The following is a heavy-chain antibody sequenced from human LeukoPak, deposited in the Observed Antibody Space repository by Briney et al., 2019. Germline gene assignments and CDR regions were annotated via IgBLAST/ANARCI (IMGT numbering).Heavy chain of an antibody. V-gene: IGHV1-18*01. J-gene: IGHJ5*02. CDR2: ISAYNGNT. CDR3: ARGLPNDISNWFDP. Sequence: ASVKVSCKASGYTFTSYGISWVRQAPGQGLEWMGWISAYNGNTNYAQKLQGRVTMTTDTSTSTAYMELRSLRSDDTAAYYCARGLPNDISNWFDPWGQGTLVTVSS. CDR1: GYTFTSYG. D-gene: IGHD3-9*01.